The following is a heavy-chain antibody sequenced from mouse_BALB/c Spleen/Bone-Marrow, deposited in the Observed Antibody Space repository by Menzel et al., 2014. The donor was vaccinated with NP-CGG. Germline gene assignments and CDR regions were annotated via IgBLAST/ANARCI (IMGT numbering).Heavy chain of an antibody. CDR2: IDPETGVT. J-gene: IGHJ2*01. Sequence: VQLQQSGAELVRPGASVTLSCKASGYTFTDYEMHWVKQTPVHGLEWIGAIDPETGVTAYNQKFKGKATLTADKSSSTAYMELRSLTSEDSAVYYCTREGYGTSYYFDYWGQGSTLTVSS. D-gene: IGHD1-3*01. CDR3: TREGYGTSYYFDY. V-gene: IGHV1-15*01. CDR1: GYTFTDYE.